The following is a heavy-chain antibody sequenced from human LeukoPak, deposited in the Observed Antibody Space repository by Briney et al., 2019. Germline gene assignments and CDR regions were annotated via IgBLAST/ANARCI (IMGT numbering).Heavy chain of an antibody. Sequence: EASVTVSFKASGYTFTSYAMNWVRQAPGQGLEWMGGIIPIFGTANYAQKFQGRVTITADESTSTAYMELSSLRSEDTAVYYCARLGDYYDSSGYYYYYYGMDVWGQGTTVTVSS. CDR2: IIPIFGTA. D-gene: IGHD3-22*01. CDR1: GYTFTSYA. J-gene: IGHJ6*02. CDR3: ARLGDYYDSSGYYYYYYGMDV. V-gene: IGHV1-69*13.